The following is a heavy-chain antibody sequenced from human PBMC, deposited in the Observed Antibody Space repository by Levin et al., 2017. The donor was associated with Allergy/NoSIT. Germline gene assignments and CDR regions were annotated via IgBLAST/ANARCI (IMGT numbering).Heavy chain of an antibody. CDR1: SGSFSSAYW. CDR3: TRNGDYARDY. Sequence: SQTLSLTCDVSSGSFSSAYWWSWVRQPPGKGLEWIGEIVHSGNTNYNPSLKSRVTISVDKFNNQFSLQLTSVTAADTAVYYWTRNGDYARDYWGQGTLVTVSP. J-gene: IGHJ4*02. D-gene: IGHD4-17*01. CDR2: IVHSGNT. V-gene: IGHV4-4*02.